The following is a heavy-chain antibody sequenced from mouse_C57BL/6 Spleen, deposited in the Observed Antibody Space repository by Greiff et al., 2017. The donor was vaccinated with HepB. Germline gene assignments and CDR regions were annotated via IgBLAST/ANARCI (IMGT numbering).Heavy chain of an antibody. CDR3: ARHHTAIYYGYAWFAY. V-gene: IGHV1-62-2*01. D-gene: IGHD2-2*01. CDR1: GYTFTEYT. J-gene: IGHJ3*01. CDR2: FYPGSGSI. Sequence: VHLVESGAELVKPGASVKLSCKASGYTFTEYTIHWVKQRSGQGLEWIGWFYPGSGSIKYNEKFKDKATLTADKSSSTVYMELSRLTSEDSAVYFCARHHTAIYYGYAWFAYWGQGTLVTVSA.